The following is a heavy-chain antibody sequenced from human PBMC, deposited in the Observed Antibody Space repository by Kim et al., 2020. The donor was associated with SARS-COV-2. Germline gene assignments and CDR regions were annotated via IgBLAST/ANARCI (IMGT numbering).Heavy chain of an antibody. CDR3: ARDVCSGGSCSLYYYYGMDV. CDR1: GGSISSYY. CDR2: IYYSGST. Sequence: SETLSLTCTVSGGSISSYYWSWIRQPPGKGLEWIGYIYYSGSTNYNPSLKSRVTISVDTSKNQFSLKLSSVTAADTAVYYCARDVCSGGSCSLYYYYGMDVWGQGTTVTVSS. V-gene: IGHV4-59*13. D-gene: IGHD2-15*01. J-gene: IGHJ6*02.